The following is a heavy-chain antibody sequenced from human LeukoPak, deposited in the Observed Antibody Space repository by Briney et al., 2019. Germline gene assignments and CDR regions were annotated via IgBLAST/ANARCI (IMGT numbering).Heavy chain of an antibody. J-gene: IGHJ1*01. CDR2: ISSSGSTI. CDR1: GFTFSSYE. CDR3: ARGPGPEPAEYFQH. Sequence: GGSLRLSCAASGFTFSSYEMNWVRQAPGKGLEWVSYISSSGSTIYYADSVKGRFTISRDNAKNSLYLQMNSLRAEDTAVYYCARGPGPEPAEYFQHWGQGTLVTVSS. D-gene: IGHD1-14*01. V-gene: IGHV3-48*03.